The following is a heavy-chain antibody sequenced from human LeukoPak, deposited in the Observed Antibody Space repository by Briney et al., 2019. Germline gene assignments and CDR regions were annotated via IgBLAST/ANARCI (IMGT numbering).Heavy chain of an antibody. CDR3: ARRKVRGVISFWFDP. CDR2: IYHSGST. Sequence: SETLSLTCTVSGYSISSGYYWGWIRQPPGKGLEWIGSIYHSGSTYYNPSLKSRVTISVDTSKNQFSLKLSSVTAADTAVYYCARRKVRGVISFWFDPWGQGTLVTVSS. J-gene: IGHJ5*02. V-gene: IGHV4-38-2*02. D-gene: IGHD3-10*01. CDR1: GYSISSGYY.